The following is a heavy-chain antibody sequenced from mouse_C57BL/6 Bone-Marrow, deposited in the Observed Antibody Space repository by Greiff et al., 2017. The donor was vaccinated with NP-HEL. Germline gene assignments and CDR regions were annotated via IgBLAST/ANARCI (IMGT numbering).Heavy chain of an antibody. J-gene: IGHJ3*01. CDR2: IDPENGDT. V-gene: IGHV14-4*01. D-gene: IGHD3-1*01. CDR3: TTVGTAWFAY. Sequence: VQLQQSGAELVRPGASVKLSCTASGFNIKDDYMHWVKQRPEQGLEWIGWIDPENGDTEYASKFQGKATITADTSSNTAYLQLNSLTSEDTAVYYCTTVGTAWFAYWGQGTLVTVSA. CDR1: GFNIKDDY.